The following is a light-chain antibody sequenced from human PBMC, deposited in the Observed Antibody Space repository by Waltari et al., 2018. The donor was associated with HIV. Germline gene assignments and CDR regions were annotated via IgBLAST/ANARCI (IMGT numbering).Light chain of an antibody. Sequence: DIVMTQTPLSLSVTPGQPASISCKSSHSLLHSYGKTYLYWYLQKPGQSPQLLLFEVSNRFSGVPDRFSGSGSGTDFTLKISRVEAEVVGIYYCMQSKQFLTFGGGTRVEIK. CDR1: HSLLHSYGKTY. CDR2: EVS. V-gene: IGKV2D-29*02. CDR3: MQSKQFLT. J-gene: IGKJ4*01.